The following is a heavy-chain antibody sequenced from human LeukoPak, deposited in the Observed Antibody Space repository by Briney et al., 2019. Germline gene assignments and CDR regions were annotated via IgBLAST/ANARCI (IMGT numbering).Heavy chain of an antibody. CDR3: AKDYGYSSSWYDY. CDR2: ISWNSASV. Sequence: GGSLRLSCAASGFTFDDCGMHWVRQAPGKGLEWVSSISWNSASVGYVDSVKGRFTISRDNAKNSLYLQMNSLRAEDTAFYYCAKDYGYSSSWYDYWGQGTLVTVSS. J-gene: IGHJ4*02. D-gene: IGHD6-13*01. V-gene: IGHV3-9*01. CDR1: GFTFDDCG.